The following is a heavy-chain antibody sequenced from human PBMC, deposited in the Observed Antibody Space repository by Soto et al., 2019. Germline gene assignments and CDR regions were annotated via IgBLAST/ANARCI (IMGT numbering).Heavy chain of an antibody. D-gene: IGHD4-17*01. CDR3: ARRTVTTIYYCGMDV. Sequence: SETLSLTCTVSGGSISSYYWTWIRQPPGKGLEWIGYIYYSGSTYYNPSLKSRVTIPVDTSKNQFSLRLNSVTAADTAVYYCARRTVTTIYYCGMDVWGQGTTVTVSS. CDR2: IYYSGST. V-gene: IGHV4-59*01. CDR1: GGSISSYY. J-gene: IGHJ6*02.